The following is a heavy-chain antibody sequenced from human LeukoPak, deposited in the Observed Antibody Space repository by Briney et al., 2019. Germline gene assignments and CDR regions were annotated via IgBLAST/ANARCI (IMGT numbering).Heavy chain of an antibody. CDR1: GGTFSSYA. J-gene: IGHJ4*02. D-gene: IGHD3-22*01. Sequence: GASVKVSCKASGGTFSSYATSWVRQAPGQGLEWMGGIIPIFGTANYAQKFQGRVTITADKSTSTAYMELSSLRSEDTAVYYCARGSYYYDSSGYYFDYWGQGTLVTVSS. CDR2: IIPIFGTA. V-gene: IGHV1-69*06. CDR3: ARGSYYYDSSGYYFDY.